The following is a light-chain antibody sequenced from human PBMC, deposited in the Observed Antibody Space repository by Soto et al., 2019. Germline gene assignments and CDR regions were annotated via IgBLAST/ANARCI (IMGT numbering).Light chain of an antibody. V-gene: IGKV3-20*01. Sequence: ELVLTQSPGTLSLSPGERATLSCRASQSVSSSYLAWYQQKPGQAPRLLIYGASSRATGIPDRFSGSGSGTDFTLTISRLEPEDFAVYYCQQYGTSPSTFGPGTKVHIK. J-gene: IGKJ3*01. CDR1: QSVSSSY. CDR3: QQYGTSPST. CDR2: GAS.